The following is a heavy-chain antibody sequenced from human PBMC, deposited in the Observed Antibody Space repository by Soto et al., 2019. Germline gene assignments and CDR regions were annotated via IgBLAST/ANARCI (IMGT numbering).Heavy chain of an antibody. Sequence: QVQLLQSGAEVKKPGASLRVSCKASGYTFTRYAIHWVRQAPGQSLEWMGWINPATGDTKYSQNVRGRVTFALDTSATTAYMDLRSLASHDTAVYYCARASGRSKLLPFYFDPWGQGTQVTVSS. J-gene: IGHJ5*02. V-gene: IGHV1-3*01. CDR3: ARASGRSKLLPFYFDP. CDR1: GYTFTRYA. CDR2: INPATGDT. D-gene: IGHD1-26*01.